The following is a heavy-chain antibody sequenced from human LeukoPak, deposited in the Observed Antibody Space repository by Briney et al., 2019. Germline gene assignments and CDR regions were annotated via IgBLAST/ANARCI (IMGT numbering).Heavy chain of an antibody. CDR2: INHSGST. D-gene: IGHD2-2*01. J-gene: IGHJ5*02. V-gene: IGHV4-34*01. CDR1: GGSFSGYY. CDR3: ARRVSAASNWFDP. Sequence: SETLSLTCAVYGGSFSGYYWSWIRQPPGKGLEWIGEINHSGSTNYNPSLKSRVTISVDTSKNQFSLKLSSVTAADTAVYYCARRVSAASNWFDPWGQGTLVTVSS.